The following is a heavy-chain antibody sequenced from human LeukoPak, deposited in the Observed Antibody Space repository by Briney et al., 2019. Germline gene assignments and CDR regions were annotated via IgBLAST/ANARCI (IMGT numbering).Heavy chain of an antibody. CDR2: IYYSGST. Sequence: SETLSLTCTVSGGSISSYYWSWIRPPPGKGLEWIGYIYYSGSTNYNPSLKSRVTISVDTSKNQFSLKLSSVTAADTAVYYCAIDDPSDAFDIWGQGTMVTVSS. J-gene: IGHJ3*02. CDR3: AIDDPSDAFDI. V-gene: IGHV4-59*01. CDR1: GGSISSYY.